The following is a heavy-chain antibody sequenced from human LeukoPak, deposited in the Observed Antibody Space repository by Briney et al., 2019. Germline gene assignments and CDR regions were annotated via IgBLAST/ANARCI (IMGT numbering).Heavy chain of an antibody. CDR3: ARGPRQNWFDP. J-gene: IGHJ5*02. Sequence: PSETLSLTCTVSGGSISSSNWWSWVRQPPGKGLEWIGRIYTSGSTNYNPSLKSRVTMSVDTSKNQFSLKLSSVTAADTAVYYCARGPRQNWFDPWGQGTLVTVSS. V-gene: IGHV4-4*02. CDR2: IYTSGST. CDR1: GGSISSSNW.